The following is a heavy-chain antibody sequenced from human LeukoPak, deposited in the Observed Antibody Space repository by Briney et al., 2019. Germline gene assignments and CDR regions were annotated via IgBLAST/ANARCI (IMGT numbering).Heavy chain of an antibody. J-gene: IGHJ4*02. CDR3: ACGVVRGVLPYLDY. CDR1: GYTFTSYG. CDR2: INPNSGGT. Sequence: EASVKVSCKASGYTFTSYGISWVRQAPGQGLEWMGWINPNSGGTNYAQKFQGRVTMTRDTSISTAYMELSRLRSDDTAVYYCACGVVRGVLPYLDYWGQGTLVTVSS. V-gene: IGHV1-2*02. D-gene: IGHD3-10*01.